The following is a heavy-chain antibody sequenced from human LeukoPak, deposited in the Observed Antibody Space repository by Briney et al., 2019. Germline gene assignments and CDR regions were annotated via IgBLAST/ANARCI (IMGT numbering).Heavy chain of an antibody. J-gene: IGHJ3*02. CDR3: ARSPPSGPVAFDI. Sequence: GGSLRLSCAASGFTFSSYGMHWVRQAPCKGLEWVAVIWYDGSNKYYADSVKGRFTISRDNSKNTLYLQMNSLRAEDTAVYYCARSPPSGPVAFDIWGQETMVTVSS. CDR2: IWYDGSNK. D-gene: IGHD2-8*02. V-gene: IGHV3-33*01. CDR1: GFTFSSYG.